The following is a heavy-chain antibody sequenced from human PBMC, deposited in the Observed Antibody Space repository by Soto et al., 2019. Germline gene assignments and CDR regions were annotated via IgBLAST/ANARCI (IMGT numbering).Heavy chain of an antibody. D-gene: IGHD5-12*01. J-gene: IGHJ4*02. CDR2: IDHTGCT. V-gene: IGHV4-4*02. CDR1: GVSISSIDW. CDR3: ARAGGYDSNVY. Sequence: QVQVQESGPGLLRPSETLSLTCAVSGVSISSIDWWSWVRQPPGKGLEWIGEIDHTGCTNDNPSLKSPVTISVDMSKNQLSLTLTSVTAADTAFYYCARAGGYDSNVYWGQGTLVTVSS.